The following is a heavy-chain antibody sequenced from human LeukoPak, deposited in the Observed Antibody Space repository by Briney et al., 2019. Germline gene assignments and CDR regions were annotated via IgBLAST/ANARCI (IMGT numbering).Heavy chain of an antibody. V-gene: IGHV3-23*01. Sequence: GGSLRLSCAASEFTFSSYAMSWVRQAPGKGLEWVSAISGSGGSTYYADSVKGRFTISRDNSKNTLYLQMNSLRAEDTAVYYCAKDALMVRGVIFYFDYWGQGTLVTVSS. CDR2: ISGSGGST. CDR1: EFTFSSYA. D-gene: IGHD3-10*01. CDR3: AKDALMVRGVIFYFDY. J-gene: IGHJ4*02.